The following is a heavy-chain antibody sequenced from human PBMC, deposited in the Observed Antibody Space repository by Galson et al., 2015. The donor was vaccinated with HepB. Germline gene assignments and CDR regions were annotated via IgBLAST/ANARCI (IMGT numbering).Heavy chain of an antibody. D-gene: IGHD6-13*01. CDR2: ISAYNGNT. CDR1: GYTFTSYG. CDR3: ARDRQQLVLVYYYYGMDV. J-gene: IGHJ6*02. V-gene: IGHV1-18*01. Sequence: SVKVSCKASGYTFTSYGISWVRQAPGQGLEWMGWISAYNGNTNYAQKLQGRVTMTTDTSTSTAYMELRSLRSDDTAVYYCARDRQQLVLVYYYYGMDVWGQGTTVTVSS.